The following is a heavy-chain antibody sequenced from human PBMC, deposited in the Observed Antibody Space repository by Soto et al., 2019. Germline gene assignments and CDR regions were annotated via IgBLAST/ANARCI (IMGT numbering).Heavy chain of an antibody. CDR1: GFSFSDYS. V-gene: IGHV3-21*01. J-gene: IGHJ5*02. D-gene: IGHD1-20*01. CDR3: VRESISGTGWFDP. CDR2: IDSSSVYI. Sequence: PGGSLRVSCAASGFSFSDYSMNWVRQAPGKRLEWVSSIDSSSVYIYYADSLKGRFTISRDNAKNSLYLQMNSLRAEDTAVYYCVRESISGTGWFDPWGQGTLVTVSS.